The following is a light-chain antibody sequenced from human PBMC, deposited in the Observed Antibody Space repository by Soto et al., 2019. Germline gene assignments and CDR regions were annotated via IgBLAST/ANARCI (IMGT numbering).Light chain of an antibody. CDR3: QQYDNLPSWT. J-gene: IGKJ1*01. CDR1: QDISNY. Sequence: DIQMTQSPSSLSASVRERVTITCQASQDISNYLNWYQQKPGKAPKLLIYDASNLETGVPSRFSGSGSGTDFTFTISSLQSEDIATYYCQQYDNLPSWTFGQGTKVEIK. V-gene: IGKV1-33*01. CDR2: DAS.